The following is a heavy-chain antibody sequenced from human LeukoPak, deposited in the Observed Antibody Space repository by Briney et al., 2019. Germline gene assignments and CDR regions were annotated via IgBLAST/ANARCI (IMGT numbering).Heavy chain of an antibody. CDR3: ARAGYCSGGSCYGSDY. Sequence: GGSLRLSCEASGFNFEMFGMHWVRQAPGKGLEWVAAIWYDGSIQYYADSVKGRFTISRDNSKNTLYLQMDSLRAEDTAVYYCARAGYCSGGSCYGSDYWGQGTLVSVSS. CDR2: IWYDGSIQ. CDR1: GFNFEMFG. V-gene: IGHV3-33*08. J-gene: IGHJ4*02. D-gene: IGHD2-15*01.